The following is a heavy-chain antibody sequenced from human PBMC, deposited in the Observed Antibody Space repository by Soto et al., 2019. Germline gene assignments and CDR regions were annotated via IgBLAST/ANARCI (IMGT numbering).Heavy chain of an antibody. V-gene: IGHV4-39*01. CDR3: ARRIHPGVIDAFDL. J-gene: IGHJ3*01. CDR1: GGSISSNHYY. D-gene: IGHD2-21*01. Sequence: SETLSLTCTVSGGSISSNHYYWGWIRQPPGKGLEWIGSIYYGGSTYYNPSLKSRVTISVHTSKNQFSLKLSSVTAADTAVYYCARRIHPGVIDAFDLWGQGTMVTVSS. CDR2: IYYGGST.